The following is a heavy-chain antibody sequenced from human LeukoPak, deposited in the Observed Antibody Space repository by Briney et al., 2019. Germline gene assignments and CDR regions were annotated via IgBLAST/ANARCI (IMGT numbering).Heavy chain of an antibody. CDR2: IYSGGST. D-gene: IGHD3-22*01. Sequence: GGSLRLSCAASGFTVSSNYMSWVRQAPGKGLEWVSVIYSGGSTYYADSVKGRFTISRDNSKNTLYLQMNSLRAEDTAVYYCNYDSSGYYPPHFDYWGQGTLVTVSS. V-gene: IGHV3-53*01. J-gene: IGHJ4*02. CDR3: NYDSSGYYPPHFDY. CDR1: GFTVSSNY.